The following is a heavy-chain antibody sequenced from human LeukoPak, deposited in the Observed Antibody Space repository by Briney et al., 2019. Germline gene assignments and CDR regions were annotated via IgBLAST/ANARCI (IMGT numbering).Heavy chain of an antibody. J-gene: IGHJ3*02. D-gene: IGHD3-10*01. CDR2: INPNSGGT. V-gene: IGHV1-2*02. Sequence: ASVKASCKASGYTFTGYYMHWVRQAPGQGLEWMGWINPNSGGTNYAQKFQGRVTMTRDTSISTAYMELSRLRSDDTAVYYCARARITMVRGVRDAFDIWGQGTMVTVSS. CDR1: GYTFTGYY. CDR3: ARARITMVRGVRDAFDI.